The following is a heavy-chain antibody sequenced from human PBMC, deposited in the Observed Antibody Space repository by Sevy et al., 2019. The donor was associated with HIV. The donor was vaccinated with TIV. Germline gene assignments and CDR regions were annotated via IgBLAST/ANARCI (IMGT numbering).Heavy chain of an antibody. CDR3: AGLQQTRSSGRSRFDP. Sequence: SDTLSLTCTVSGGSISSSSYYWGWIRQPPGKGLEWIGSIYYSGSTYYNPSLKSRVTISVDTSKNQFSLKLSSVTAADTAVYYCAGLQQTRSSGRSRFDPWGQGTLVTVSS. V-gene: IGHV4-39*01. D-gene: IGHD6-19*01. J-gene: IGHJ5*02. CDR2: IYYSGST. CDR1: GGSISSSSYY.